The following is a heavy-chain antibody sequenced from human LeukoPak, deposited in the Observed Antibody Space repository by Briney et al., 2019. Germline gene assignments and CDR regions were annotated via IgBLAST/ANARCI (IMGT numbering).Heavy chain of an antibody. J-gene: IGHJ4*02. CDR1: GGSMNTYY. CDR2: IYPSSFT. D-gene: IGHD4-11*01. Sequence: SETLSLTCTVSGGSMNTYYWTWIRQPAGKGLQWIGYIYPSSFTNYNPSLESRVTMSVDTSKNQFSLKLSSVTAADTAVYYCARVWYSNEYYFDYWGQGTLVTVSS. V-gene: IGHV4-4*07. CDR3: ARVWYSNEYYFDY.